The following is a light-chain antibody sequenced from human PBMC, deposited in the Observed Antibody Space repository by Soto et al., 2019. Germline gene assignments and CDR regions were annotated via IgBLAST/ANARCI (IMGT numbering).Light chain of an antibody. Sequence: SVLTQPASVSGSPGQSITISCTGTSSDVGAYNYASWYQQYPGEAPKVIIYDVSHRPAGVSNRFSGSKSGNTASLTISGLQTQDEADCYCSSYTSATTYVFGTGTKVTVL. V-gene: IGLV2-14*01. CDR1: SSDVGAYNY. J-gene: IGLJ1*01. CDR2: DVS. CDR3: SSYTSATTYV.